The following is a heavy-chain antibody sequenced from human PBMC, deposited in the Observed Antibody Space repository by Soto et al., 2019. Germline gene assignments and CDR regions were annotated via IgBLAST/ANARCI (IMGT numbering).Heavy chain of an antibody. Sequence: EVQLVESGGGLVQPGGSLRLSCAASGFTSSSYDMHWVRQATGKGLEWVSAIGTAGDTYYPGSVKGRFTISRENAKNSLYLQMNSLRAEDTAVYYCARAALRTSLIDYWGQGTLVTVSS. CDR1: GFTSSSYD. V-gene: IGHV3-13*01. CDR2: IGTAGDT. J-gene: IGHJ4*02. D-gene: IGHD3-16*01. CDR3: ARAALRTSLIDY.